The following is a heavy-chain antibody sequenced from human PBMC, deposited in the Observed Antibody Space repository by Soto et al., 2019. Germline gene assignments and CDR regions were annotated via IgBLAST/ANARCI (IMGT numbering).Heavy chain of an antibody. CDR1: GYSFTSHY. J-gene: IGHJ6*02. CDR2: INAGNGNT. CDR3: ASVVVAATGPYYYYYGMDV. V-gene: IGHV1-3*01. D-gene: IGHD2-15*01. Sequence: ASVKVSCKAIGYSFTSHYMHWVRQAPGQRLEWMGWINAGNGNTKYSQKFQGRVTITRDTSASTAYMELSSLRSEDTAVYYCASVVVAATGPYYYYYGMDVWGQGTTVTVSS.